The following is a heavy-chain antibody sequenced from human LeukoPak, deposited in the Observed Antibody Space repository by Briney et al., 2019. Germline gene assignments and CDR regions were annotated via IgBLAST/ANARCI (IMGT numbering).Heavy chain of an antibody. J-gene: IGHJ5*02. Sequence: SPSLSLTCTVSDGSISLGDDYWSRIRQPPGQGLEWIGYIYYSGSTYYNPSLESRVTISVDTSKNQFSLKLSSVTAADTAVYYCARGDYPSWFDPWGQGTLVTVSS. CDR2: IYYSGST. CDR1: DGSISLGDDY. D-gene: IGHD4-17*01. V-gene: IGHV4-30-4*01. CDR3: ARGDYPSWFDP.